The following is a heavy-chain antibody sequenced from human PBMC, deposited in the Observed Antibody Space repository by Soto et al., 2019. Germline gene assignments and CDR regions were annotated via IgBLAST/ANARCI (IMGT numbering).Heavy chain of an antibody. Sequence: QVELVQSGAEVKKPGASVKVSCKASGYTFTSYGISWMRQAPGQGLEWMGWISAYNGNTNYAQKLQGRVTMTTDTSTSTAYMELRSLRSDDTAVYHCAREGWSDYGHYGHSDYWGQGTLVTVSS. CDR3: AREGWSDYGHYGHSDY. V-gene: IGHV1-18*01. J-gene: IGHJ4*02. CDR1: GYTFTSYG. D-gene: IGHD4-17*01. CDR2: ISAYNGNT.